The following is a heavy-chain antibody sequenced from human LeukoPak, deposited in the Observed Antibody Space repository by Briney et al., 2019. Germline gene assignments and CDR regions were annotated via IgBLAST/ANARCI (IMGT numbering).Heavy chain of an antibody. V-gene: IGHV3-23*01. CDR3: ASLLYYDFLTGIDY. J-gene: IGHJ4*02. CDR2: ISGSGGTT. CDR1: GFSFSSYA. Sequence: AGGSLRLSCAASGFSFSSYAMTWVRQAPGKGLEWVSAISGSGGTTYYADSVKGRFTISRDNSKNMPYLQMDSLRDEDTAVYYCASLLYYDFLTGIDYWGQGTLVTVSS. D-gene: IGHD3-9*01.